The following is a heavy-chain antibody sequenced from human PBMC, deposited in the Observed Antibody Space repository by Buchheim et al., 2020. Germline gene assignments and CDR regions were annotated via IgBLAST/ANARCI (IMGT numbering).Heavy chain of an antibody. J-gene: IGHJ4*02. CDR2: ISGSGGST. Sequence: EVQLLESGGGLVQPGGSLRLSCAASGFTFSSYAMSWVRQAPGKGLEWVSAISGSGGSTYYADSVKGRFTISRDNSKNTLYLQMNSLGAEDTAVYYCAKVAHYYDSSGYFYYFDYWGQGTL. D-gene: IGHD3-22*01. V-gene: IGHV3-23*01. CDR3: AKVAHYYDSSGYFYYFDY. CDR1: GFTFSSYA.